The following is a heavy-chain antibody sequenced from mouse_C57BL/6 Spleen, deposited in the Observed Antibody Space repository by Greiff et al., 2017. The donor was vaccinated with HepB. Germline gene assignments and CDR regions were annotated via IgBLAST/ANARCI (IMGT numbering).Heavy chain of an antibody. D-gene: IGHD3-2*02. CDR3: ARGETQATFAY. J-gene: IGHJ3*01. CDR1: GYTFTSYW. Sequence: QVQLQQSGAELVMPGASVKLSCKASGYTFTSYWMHWVKQRPGQGLEWIGEIDPSDSYTNYNQKFKGKSTLTVDKSSSTAYMQLSSLTSEDSAVYYCARGETQATFAYWGQGTLVTVSA. V-gene: IGHV1-69*01. CDR2: IDPSDSYT.